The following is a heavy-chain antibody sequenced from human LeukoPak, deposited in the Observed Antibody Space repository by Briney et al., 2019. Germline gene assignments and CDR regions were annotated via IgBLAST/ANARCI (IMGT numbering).Heavy chain of an antibody. D-gene: IGHD2-2*01. V-gene: IGHV4-30-4*01. CDR2: IYYSGST. CDR3: ARVGIVVVPAATGAFDI. J-gene: IGHJ3*02. Sequence: SETLSLTCTVSGGSISSGDYYWSWIRQPPGKGLEWIGYIYYSGSTYYNPSLKSRVTIPVDTSKNQFSLKLSPVTAADTAVYYCARVGIVVVPAATGAFDIWGQGTMVTVSS. CDR1: GGSISSGDYY.